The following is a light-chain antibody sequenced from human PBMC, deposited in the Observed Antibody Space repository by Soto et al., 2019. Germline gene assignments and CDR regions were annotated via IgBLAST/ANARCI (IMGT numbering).Light chain of an antibody. CDR2: DAS. V-gene: IGKV1-8*01. CDR3: QQSYSTLWT. Sequence: AIRMTQSPSSFSASTGDRVSITCRATQDIGTYLAWYQQIPGKAPKLLIYDASTLQSGVPSRFSGSGSGTDFTLTISSLQPEDFATYYCQQSYSTLWTFGQGTKVDIK. CDR1: QDIGTY. J-gene: IGKJ1*01.